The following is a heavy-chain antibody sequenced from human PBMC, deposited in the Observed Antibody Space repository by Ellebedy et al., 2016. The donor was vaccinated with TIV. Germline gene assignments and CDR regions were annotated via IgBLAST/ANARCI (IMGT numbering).Heavy chain of an antibody. D-gene: IGHD6-13*01. J-gene: IGHJ4*02. CDR3: ARSREGDTSWYPHVFAF. CDR1: GGPMNTFS. CDR2: FYTDGTT. V-gene: IGHV4-4*07. Sequence: MPSETLSLTCSVSGGPMNTFSWSWIRQAAEAGLQWIGRFYTDGTTNYNPSLRSRVTMSRDMSQRQFHLRLSSVTPADSGVYFCARSREGDTSWYPHVFAFWGQGKLVSVSS.